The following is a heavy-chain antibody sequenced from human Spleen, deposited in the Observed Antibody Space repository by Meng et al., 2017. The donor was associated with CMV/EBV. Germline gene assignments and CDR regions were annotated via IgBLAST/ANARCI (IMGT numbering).Heavy chain of an antibody. CDR2: INPGGGST. CDR3: ARVGDWYQLLYHFDY. V-gene: IGHV1-46*01. D-gene: IGHD2-2*02. Sequence: ASVKVSCKASGYTFTSHYINWVRQAPGQGLEWMGIINPGGGSTNYAQKFQGRVTMTRDTSISTAYMELSRLRSDDTAVYYCARVGDWYQLLYHFDYWGQGTLVTVSS. CDR1: GYTFTSHY. J-gene: IGHJ4*02.